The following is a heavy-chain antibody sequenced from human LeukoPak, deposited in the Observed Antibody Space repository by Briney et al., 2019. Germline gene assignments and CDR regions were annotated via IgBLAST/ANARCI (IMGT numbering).Heavy chain of an antibody. CDR3: AKVTGMTMVRGVWDFDY. Sequence: GSLRLSCAASGFTFSSYAMSWVRQAPGKGLEWVSGISGSGGTTYYADSVEGRFTISRDNSKNTVYLQMNSLRAEDTAVYYCAKVTGMTMVRGVWDFDYWGQGTLVTVSS. CDR1: GFTFSSYA. V-gene: IGHV3-23*01. D-gene: IGHD3-10*01. CDR2: ISGSGGTT. J-gene: IGHJ4*02.